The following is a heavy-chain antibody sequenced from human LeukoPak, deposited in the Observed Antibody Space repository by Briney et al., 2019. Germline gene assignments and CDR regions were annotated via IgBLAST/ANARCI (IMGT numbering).Heavy chain of an antibody. J-gene: IGHJ4*02. CDR2: INHSGRT. D-gene: IGHD3-3*01. V-gene: IGHV4-34*01. Sequence: PSETLSLTCAVYGGSFSGYYWTWIRQPPGKGLEWIGEINHSGRTNNSPSLKSRVTISIDMSRNQFSLKLSSVTAADSAVYYCARGARITIFEVVKYYFDYWGQGTLVTASS. CDR1: GGSFSGYY. CDR3: ARGARITIFEVVKYYFDY.